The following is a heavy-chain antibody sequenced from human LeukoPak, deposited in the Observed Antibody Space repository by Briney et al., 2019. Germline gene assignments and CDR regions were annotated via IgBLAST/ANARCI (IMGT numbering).Heavy chain of an antibody. CDR3: ARAHPSLCYGSGGYYYYYYMDV. CDR1: GGSISSYY. V-gene: IGHV4-4*07. CDR2: IYTSGST. J-gene: IGHJ6*03. Sequence: SETLSLTCTVSGGSISSYYWSWIRQPAGKGLEWIGRIYTSGSTNYNPSLKSRVTMSVDTSKNQFSLKLSSVTAADTAVYYCARAHPSLCYGSGGYYYYYYMDVWGKGTTVTISS. D-gene: IGHD3-10*01.